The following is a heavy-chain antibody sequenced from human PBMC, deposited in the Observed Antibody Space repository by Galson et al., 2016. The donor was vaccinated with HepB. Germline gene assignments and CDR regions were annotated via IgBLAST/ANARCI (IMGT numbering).Heavy chain of an antibody. CDR2: IRSKANNYAT. CDR1: GFTFSGSA. J-gene: IGHJ4*02. V-gene: IGHV3-73*01. CDR3: NTWDREHFDL. Sequence: SLRLSCAASGFTFSGSAMHWVRQASGKGLEWVGHIRSKANNYATAYAASVKGRFTISRDDSKNTAFLQMNSLKTEDTAVYYCNTWDREHFDLWGQGTQVAVSS. D-gene: IGHD1-26*01.